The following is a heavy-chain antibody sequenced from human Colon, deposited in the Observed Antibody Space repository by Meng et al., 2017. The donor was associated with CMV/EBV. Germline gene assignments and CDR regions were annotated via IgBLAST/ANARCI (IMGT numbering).Heavy chain of an antibody. V-gene: IGHV6-1*01. CDR1: GDRVSRDTVG. CDR2: TYYRYRWLH. J-gene: IGHJ4*02. D-gene: IGHD2-8*01. CDR3: ARRHFTNWFYLDS. Sequence: SETLSLTCAISGDRVSRDTVGWNWIRLSPSRGLEWLGRTYYRYRWLHDYAEVVRSRIRIDADTSKNEVSLRLESVTPEDTAVYYCARRHFTNWFYLDSWGQGTLVTVSS.